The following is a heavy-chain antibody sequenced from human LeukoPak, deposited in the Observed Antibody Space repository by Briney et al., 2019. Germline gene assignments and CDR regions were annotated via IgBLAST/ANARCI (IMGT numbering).Heavy chain of an antibody. CDR3: ARGPYSSGYYEY. CDR2: ISSSGSYI. J-gene: IGHJ4*02. D-gene: IGHD6-19*01. Sequence: AGGSLRLSCAASGFTFSSYAINWVRQAPGKGLEWVSCISSSGSYIYYADSVKGRFTISRDNAKNSLYLQMNSLRAEDTAVYYCARGPYSSGYYEYWGQGTLVTVSS. CDR1: GFTFSSYA. V-gene: IGHV3-21*01.